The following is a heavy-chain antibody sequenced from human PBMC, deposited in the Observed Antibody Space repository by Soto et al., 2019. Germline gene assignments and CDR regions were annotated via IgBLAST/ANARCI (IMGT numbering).Heavy chain of an antibody. V-gene: IGHV1-8*01. J-gene: IGHJ6*02. Sequence: QEHLEQSGAEVKKPGASVKVSCKASGYTFTKYDFNWVRQATGQGLEWMGWVNPISGNTETAQNFQGRVSLTMNTSTSTAFMELCSLRSGDTAVYYCATSRINMIRGVFYYGLDVWGHGTTLTVSS. CDR1: GYTFTKYD. CDR3: ATSRINMIRGVFYYGLDV. D-gene: IGHD3-10*01. CDR2: VNPISGNT.